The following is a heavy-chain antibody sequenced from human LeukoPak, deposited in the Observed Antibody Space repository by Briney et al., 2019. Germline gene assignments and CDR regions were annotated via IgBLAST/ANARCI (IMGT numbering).Heavy chain of an antibody. J-gene: IGHJ4*02. Sequence: RGSLRLSCAPSGFTFSSYSMHWVRQAPGKGLGYVSAITSNGATTYYANSVKGRFTVSRDSSKNTLYLQMGSLRAEDMAVYYCARGSERQLGLFDYWGQGTLVTVSS. D-gene: IGHD1-1*01. V-gene: IGHV3-64*01. CDR2: ITSNGATT. CDR1: GFTFSSYS. CDR3: ARGSERQLGLFDY.